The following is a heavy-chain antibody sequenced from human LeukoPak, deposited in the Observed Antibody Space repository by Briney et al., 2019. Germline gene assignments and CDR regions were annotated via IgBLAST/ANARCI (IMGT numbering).Heavy chain of an antibody. CDR3: VREVYRKGYGDYGGFDP. V-gene: IGHV4-34*01. Sequence: NPSETLSLTCAVYGGSFSGSYWSWIRQPPGKRLEWIGEINHSGSTNYDSSLESQVTISVDTSKNQFSLKLSSVTVADTAVYYCVREVYRKGYGDYGGFDPWGQGTLVTVSS. CDR1: GGSFSGSY. D-gene: IGHD4-17*01. J-gene: IGHJ5*02. CDR2: INHSGST.